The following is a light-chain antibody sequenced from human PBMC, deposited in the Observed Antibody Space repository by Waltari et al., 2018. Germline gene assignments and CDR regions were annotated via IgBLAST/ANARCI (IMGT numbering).Light chain of an antibody. CDR3: QTGGHGTWV. CDR2: VRSDGSH. J-gene: IGLJ3*02. V-gene: IGLV4-69*01. Sequence: PEKGPRYLVRVRSDGSHSKGDDIPVRFSGSSSGAERYLTISSLQSEDEADYYCQTGGHGTWVFGGGTKLTVL.